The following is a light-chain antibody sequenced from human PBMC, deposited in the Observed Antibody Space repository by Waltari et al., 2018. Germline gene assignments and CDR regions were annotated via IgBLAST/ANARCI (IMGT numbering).Light chain of an antibody. CDR2: AAS. CDR3: QQSYSTPLT. Sequence: IQMTQSPSSLSASVGHRVPITCRASQSINSFLNWYQQKPGKAPKLLIYAASSLQSGVPSRFSGSGSGTDFTLTISSLQPEDFAAYYCQQSYSTPLTFGGGTKVEIK. CDR1: QSINSF. J-gene: IGKJ4*01. V-gene: IGKV1-39*01.